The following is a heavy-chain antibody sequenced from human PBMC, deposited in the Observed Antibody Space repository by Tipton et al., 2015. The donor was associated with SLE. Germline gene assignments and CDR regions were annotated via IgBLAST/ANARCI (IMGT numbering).Heavy chain of an antibody. J-gene: IGHJ4*02. D-gene: IGHD3-22*01. CDR3: ARKDFDSSGYYVDY. CDR1: GGSISSSSYY. CDR2: IYTSGGT. V-gene: IGHV4-61*05. Sequence: TLSLTCTVSGGSISSSSYYWGWIRQPPGKGLEWIGYIYTSGGTNYNPSLKSRVTISVDTSKNQFSLKLSSVTAADTAVYYCARKDFDSSGYYVDYWGQGTLVTVSS.